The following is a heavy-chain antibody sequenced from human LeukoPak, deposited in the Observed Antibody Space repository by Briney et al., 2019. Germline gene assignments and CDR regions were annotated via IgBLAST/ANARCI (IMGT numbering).Heavy chain of an antibody. CDR3: ARAICSSTSCYYMDV. D-gene: IGHD2-2*01. CDR1: GYSFTSHW. CDR2: IYPGDSDT. Sequence: GESLKISCKGSGYSFTSHWIGWVRQMPGKGLEWMGIIYPGDSDTRYSPSFQGQVTISADKSISTAYLQWSSLKASDTAMYYCARAICSSTSCYYMDVWGKGTTVTVSS. V-gene: IGHV5-51*01. J-gene: IGHJ6*03.